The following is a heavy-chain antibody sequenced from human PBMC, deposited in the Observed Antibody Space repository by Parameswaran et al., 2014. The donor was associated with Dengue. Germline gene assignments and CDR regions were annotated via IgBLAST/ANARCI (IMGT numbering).Heavy chain of an antibody. Sequence: VRQAPGKGLEWIGEIYHSGSTNYNPSLKSRVTISVDKSKNQFSLKLSSVTAADTAVYYCARSGYYYYYYGMDVWGQGTTVTVSS. V-gene: IGHV4-4*02. D-gene: IGHD5-12*01. CDR2: IYHSGST. CDR3: ARSGYYYYYYGMDV. J-gene: IGHJ6*02.